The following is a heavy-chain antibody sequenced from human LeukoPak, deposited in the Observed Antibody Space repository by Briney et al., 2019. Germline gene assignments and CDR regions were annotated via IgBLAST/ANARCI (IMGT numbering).Heavy chain of an antibody. Sequence: KPSETLSLTCTVSGGSISSYYWSWIRQPPGKGLEWIGYIYYSGSTNYNPSLKSRVTISVDTSKNQFSLKLSSVTAADTAVYYCARDTYYYGSGSYGYYYYYYMDVWGKGTTVTVSS. CDR2: IYYSGST. CDR3: ARDTYYYGSGSYGYYYYYYMDV. V-gene: IGHV4-59*01. D-gene: IGHD3-10*01. CDR1: GGSISSYY. J-gene: IGHJ6*03.